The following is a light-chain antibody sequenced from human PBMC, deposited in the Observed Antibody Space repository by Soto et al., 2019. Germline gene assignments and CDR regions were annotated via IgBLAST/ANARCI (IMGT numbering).Light chain of an antibody. Sequence: DIQMTQSPSTLSASVGDRVTITCLASQSISYWLAWYQQKPGKAPNLLIYDASTLESGVPSRFRGSGSATELTLTISSLQPDDFATHYCQQYNTYSRTFCKRTKV. CDR3: QQYNTYSRT. V-gene: IGKV1-5*01. CDR1: QSISYW. J-gene: IGKJ1*01. CDR2: DAS.